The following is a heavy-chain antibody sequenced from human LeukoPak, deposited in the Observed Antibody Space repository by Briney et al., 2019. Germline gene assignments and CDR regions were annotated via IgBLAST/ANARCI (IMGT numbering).Heavy chain of an antibody. V-gene: IGHV1-69*13. D-gene: IGHD2-15*01. Sequence: SVKVSCKASGGTFSSYAISWVRQAPGQGLEWMGGIIPIFGTANYAQKFQGRVTITADESTSTAYMELSSLRSEDTAVYYCAREDRYCSGSSCYGFDYWGQGTLVTVSS. CDR2: IIPIFGTA. CDR3: AREDRYCSGSSCYGFDY. CDR1: GGTFSSYA. J-gene: IGHJ4*02.